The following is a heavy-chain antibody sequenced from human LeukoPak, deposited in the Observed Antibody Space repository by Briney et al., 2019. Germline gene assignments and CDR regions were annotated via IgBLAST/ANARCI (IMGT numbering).Heavy chain of an antibody. CDR1: GYTFTDYY. Sequence: ASVKISCKASGYTFTDYYMHWVQQAPGKGLEWMGRVVPEDGGTIYAEKFQGRVTITADTSTDTAYMEQSSLRSEDTAVYYCATGKSYSSSWYRCDYWGQGTLVTVSS. D-gene: IGHD6-13*01. J-gene: IGHJ4*02. CDR3: ATGKSYSSSWYRCDY. CDR2: VVPEDGGT. V-gene: IGHV1-69-2*01.